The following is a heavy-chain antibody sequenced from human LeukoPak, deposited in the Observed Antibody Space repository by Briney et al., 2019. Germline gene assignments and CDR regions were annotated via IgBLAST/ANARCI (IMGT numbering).Heavy chain of an antibody. J-gene: IGHJ4*02. CDR1: GFTVSTNY. V-gene: IGHV3-66*01. CDR3: TRERLYGASALDY. Sequence: GGSLRLSCAASGFTVSTNYMSWVRQAPGKGLEWVSVIYNAGDTYYADSVKGRFTISRDSSKNTLYLQMNSLRAEDTAVYYCTRERLYGASALDYWGQGTVVTVSS. D-gene: IGHD4-17*01. CDR2: IYNAGDT.